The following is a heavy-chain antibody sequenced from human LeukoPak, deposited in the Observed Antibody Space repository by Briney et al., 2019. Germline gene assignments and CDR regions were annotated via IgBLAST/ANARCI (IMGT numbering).Heavy chain of an antibody. J-gene: IGHJ4*02. CDR2: INHSGST. CDR3: ARVDYGDYGEDY. Sequence: PSETLSLTCVVYGGSFSGYYWSWIRQPPGKGLEWIGEINHSGSTNYNPSLKSRVTISVDTSKNQFSLKLSSVTAADTAVYYCARVDYGDYGEDYWGQGTLVTVSS. D-gene: IGHD4-17*01. CDR1: GGSFSGYY. V-gene: IGHV4-34*01.